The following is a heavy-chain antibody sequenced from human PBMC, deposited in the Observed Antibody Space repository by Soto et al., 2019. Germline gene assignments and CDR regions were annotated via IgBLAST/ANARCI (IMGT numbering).Heavy chain of an antibody. J-gene: IGHJ3*02. CDR3: AAKMVYDKWSSAFDI. D-gene: IGHD3-22*01. CDR1: GFTFSSFA. V-gene: IGHV3-23*01. CDR2: ISLSGGST. Sequence: VQLLESGGDLVQPGGSLRLSCAASGFTFSSFAMSWVRQAPGKGLEWVSAISLSGGSTYYADSVEGRFTISRDNSKNTLFLQMSSLRAEDTAVYYCAAKMVYDKWSSAFDIWGQGTMVTVSS.